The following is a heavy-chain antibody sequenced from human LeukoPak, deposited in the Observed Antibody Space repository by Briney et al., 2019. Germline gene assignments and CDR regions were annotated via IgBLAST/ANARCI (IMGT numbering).Heavy chain of an antibody. V-gene: IGHV3-11*06. J-gene: IGHJ6*02. CDR1: GFTFSDYY. CDR2: ISSSSSYT. D-gene: IGHD6-19*01. CDR3: VRAPPYSSASWGYYGMDV. Sequence: GGSLRLSCAASGFTFSDYYMSWIRQAPGKGLEWVSYISSSSSYTNYADSVKGRFTISRDNAKNSLYLQMNSLRAEDTAVYYCVRAPPYSSASWGYYGMDVWGQGTTVTVSS.